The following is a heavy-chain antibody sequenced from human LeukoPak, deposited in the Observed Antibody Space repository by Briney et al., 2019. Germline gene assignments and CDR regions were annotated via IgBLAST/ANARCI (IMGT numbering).Heavy chain of an antibody. V-gene: IGHV3-30*18. J-gene: IGHJ4*02. CDR2: ISYDGSNK. D-gene: IGHD6-13*01. CDR1: GFTFSSYG. CDR3: AKDNRIAAAGPLDY. Sequence: GGSLRLSCAASGFTFSSYGMHWVRQAPGNGLEWVAVISYDGSNKYYADSVKGRFTISRDNSKNTLYLQMNSLRAEDTAVYYCAKDNRIAAAGPLDYWGQGTLVTVSS.